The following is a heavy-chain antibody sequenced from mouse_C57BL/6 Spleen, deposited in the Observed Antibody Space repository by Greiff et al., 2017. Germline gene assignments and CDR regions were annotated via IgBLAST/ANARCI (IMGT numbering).Heavy chain of an antibody. D-gene: IGHD1-1*01. CDR1: GYTFTDYY. Sequence: EVQLKQSGPELVKPGASVKISCKASGYTFTDYYMNWVKQSHGKSLEWIGDINPNNGGTSYNQKFKGKATLTVDKSSSTAYMELRSLTSEDSAVYYCARYDYYGSSPLGYFDVWGTGTTVTVSS. CDR2: INPNNGGT. J-gene: IGHJ1*03. V-gene: IGHV1-26*01. CDR3: ARYDYYGSSPLGYFDV.